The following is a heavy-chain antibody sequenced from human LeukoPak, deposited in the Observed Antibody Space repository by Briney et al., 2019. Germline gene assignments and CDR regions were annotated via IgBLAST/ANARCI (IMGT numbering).Heavy chain of an antibody. CDR3: ARGLTPWGSTWYYGMDV. D-gene: IGHD3-16*01. Sequence: SVTLSLTCTVSGGSISSYYWSWIRQPPGKGLEWIEYIYYSGSTNYNPSLKSRVTISVDTSKNQFSLKLSSVTAADTAVYYCARGLTPWGSTWYYGMDVWGQGTTVTVSS. V-gene: IGHV4-59*01. CDR2: IYYSGST. J-gene: IGHJ6*02. CDR1: GGSISSYY.